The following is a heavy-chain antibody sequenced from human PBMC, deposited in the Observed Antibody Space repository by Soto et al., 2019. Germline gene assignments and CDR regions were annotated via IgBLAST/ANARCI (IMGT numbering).Heavy chain of an antibody. CDR2: IYYSGST. CDR1: GGSISSSSYY. J-gene: IGHJ6*02. V-gene: IGHV4-61*05. D-gene: IGHD3-10*01. CDR3: ARGDPLLWFGEKVYYGMDV. Sequence: SETLSLTCTVSGGSISSSSYYWGWIRQPPGKGLEWIGYIYYSGSTNYNPSLKSRVTISVDTSKNQFSLKLSSVTAADTAVYYCARGDPLLWFGEKVYYGMDVWGQGTTVTVSS.